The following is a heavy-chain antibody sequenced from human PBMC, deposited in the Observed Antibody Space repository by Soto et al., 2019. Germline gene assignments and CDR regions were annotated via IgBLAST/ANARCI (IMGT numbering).Heavy chain of an antibody. V-gene: IGHV4-34*01. Sequence: SETLSLTCAVYGGSFSGYYWSWIRQPPGKGLEWIGEINHSGSTNYNPSLKSRVTISVDTSKHQFSLKLSSVTAADTAVYYCARARYYYLDVWGKGTPVTVSS. CDR3: ARARYYYLDV. D-gene: IGHD6-6*01. CDR1: GGSFSGYY. CDR2: INHSGST. J-gene: IGHJ6*03.